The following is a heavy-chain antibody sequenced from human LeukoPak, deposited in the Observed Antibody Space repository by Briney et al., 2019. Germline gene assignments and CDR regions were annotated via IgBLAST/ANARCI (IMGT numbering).Heavy chain of an antibody. CDR1: GGSISRYY. CDR2: KDYSGST. V-gene: IGHV4-59*01. D-gene: IGHD6-13*01. Sequence: PSETLSLTCTVSGGSISRYYWSWIRQPPGRGLEWIGYKDYSGSTNYNRSLKSRVTISVDTSKNQFSLKLSSVTAADTAVYYCARVYYSSSYDYWYFDLWGRGTLVTVSS. CDR3: ARVYYSSSYDYWYFDL. J-gene: IGHJ2*01.